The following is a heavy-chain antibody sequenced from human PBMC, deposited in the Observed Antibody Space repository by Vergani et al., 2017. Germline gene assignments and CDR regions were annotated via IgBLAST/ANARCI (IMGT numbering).Heavy chain of an antibody. V-gene: IGHV4-59*01. D-gene: IGHD3-10*01. Sequence: QVQLQESGPGLVKPSETLSLTCTVSGGSISSYYWSWIRQPPGKELEWIGYMYHSGSTNYNPSLETRVTISGDTSKNQFSLKLSSVTAADTAVYYCVSVADFYVLGSRLLDLWGQGILVTVSS. J-gene: IGHJ5*02. CDR1: GGSISSYY. CDR3: VSVADFYVLGSRLLDL. CDR2: MYHSGST.